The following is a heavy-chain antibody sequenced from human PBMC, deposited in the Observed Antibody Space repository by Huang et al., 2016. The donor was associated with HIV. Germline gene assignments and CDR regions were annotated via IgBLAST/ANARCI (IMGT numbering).Heavy chain of an antibody. CDR3: ARVGDSSGYLDAFDI. CDR1: GYTFTNYA. D-gene: IGHD6-19*01. Sequence: QVQLVQSGSELKKPGASVKVSCKASGYTFTNYALNWVRQAPGQGLEWLGWLTTNTGNPTDAHGFTGRFVFSLDTSGSTASLQIRILRAEDTAVYYCARVGDSSGYLDAFDIWGQGTLVTVSS. J-gene: IGHJ3*02. CDR2: LTTNTGNP. V-gene: IGHV7-4-1*01.